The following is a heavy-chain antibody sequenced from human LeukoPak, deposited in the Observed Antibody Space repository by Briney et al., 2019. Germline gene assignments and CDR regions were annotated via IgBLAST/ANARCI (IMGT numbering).Heavy chain of an antibody. Sequence: SSETLSLTCAVYGGSFSGYYWSWIRQPPGKGLEWIGEINHSGSTNYNPSLKSRVTISVDTSKNQFSLKLSSVTAADTAVYYCARAAPSQRWLQFRPYSWVFDYWGQGTLVTVSS. D-gene: IGHD5-24*01. V-gene: IGHV4-34*01. CDR3: ARAAPSQRWLQFRPYSWVFDY. J-gene: IGHJ4*02. CDR2: INHSGST. CDR1: GGSFSGYY.